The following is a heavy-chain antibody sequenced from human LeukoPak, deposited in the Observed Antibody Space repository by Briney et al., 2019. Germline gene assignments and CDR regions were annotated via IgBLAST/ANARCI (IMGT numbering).Heavy chain of an antibody. V-gene: IGHV4-39*01. CDR1: GGSISSGNHF. CDR2: IYYSGRT. J-gene: IGHJ4*02. D-gene: IGHD6-6*01. Sequence: PSETLSLTCTVSGGSISSGNHFWGWIRQPPGKGLEWIGIIYYSGRTYFNPSLKSRVTISVDTSKNQFSLKLSSVTAAGTAVYYCARRAYSSSSFDYWGQGTLVTVSS. CDR3: ARRAYSSSSFDY.